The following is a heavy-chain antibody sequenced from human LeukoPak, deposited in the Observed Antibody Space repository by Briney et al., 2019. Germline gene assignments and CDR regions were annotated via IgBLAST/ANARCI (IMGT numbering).Heavy chain of an antibody. V-gene: IGHV4-59*01. J-gene: IGHJ4*02. CDR3: ASSIAAAGPFDY. D-gene: IGHD6-13*01. CDR2: IYYSGST. CDR1: GGSISSYY. Sequence: SETLSLTCTVSGGSISSYYWSWIRQPPGKGLEWIGYIYYSGSTNYNPSLKSRVTISVNTSKNQFSLKLSSVTAADTAVYYCASSIAAAGPFDYWGQGTLVTVSS.